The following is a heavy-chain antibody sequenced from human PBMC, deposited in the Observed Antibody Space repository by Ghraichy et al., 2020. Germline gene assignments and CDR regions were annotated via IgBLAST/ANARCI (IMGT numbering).Heavy chain of an antibody. J-gene: IGHJ1*01. CDR2: ISSTSGDI. D-gene: IGHD2/OR15-2a*01. Sequence: GSLRLSCAASGFTFSHYNMNWVRQAPEKGLEWVSSISSTSGDIYYADSVKGRFTISRDNARNSLFLQMNSLRAEDTAIYYCANEYPGWLYFQHWGQGTLVTVAS. V-gene: IGHV3-21*01. CDR3: ANEYPGWLYFQH. CDR1: GFTFSHYN.